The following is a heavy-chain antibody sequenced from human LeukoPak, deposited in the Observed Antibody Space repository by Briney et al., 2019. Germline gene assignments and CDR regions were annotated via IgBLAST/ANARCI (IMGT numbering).Heavy chain of an antibody. V-gene: IGHV4-4*07. CDR3: ASVFSGSSSWYSFDP. D-gene: IGHD6-13*01. CDR2: IYTSGST. CDR1: GASISGYW. Sequence: SETLSLTCDVSGASISGYWWSWIRQPAGKGLEWIGRIYTSGSTNYNPSLKSRVTMSVDTSKNQFSLKLSSVTAADTAVYYCASVFSGSSSWYSFDPWGQGTLVTVSS. J-gene: IGHJ5*02.